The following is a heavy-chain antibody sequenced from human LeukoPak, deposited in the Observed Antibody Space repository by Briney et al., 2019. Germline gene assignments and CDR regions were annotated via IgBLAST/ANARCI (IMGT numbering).Heavy chain of an antibody. V-gene: IGHV3-21*01. J-gene: IGHJ4*02. D-gene: IGHD6-19*01. CDR1: GFTFSSYS. CDR3: ARDPFIAVAGKVDYFDY. CDR2: ISSSSSYI. Sequence: GGSLRLSCAASGFTFSSYSMNWVRQAPGKGLEWVSSISSSSSYIYYADSVKGRFTISRDNAKNSLYLQMNSLRAEDTAVYYCARDPFIAVAGKVDYFDYWGQGTLVTVSS.